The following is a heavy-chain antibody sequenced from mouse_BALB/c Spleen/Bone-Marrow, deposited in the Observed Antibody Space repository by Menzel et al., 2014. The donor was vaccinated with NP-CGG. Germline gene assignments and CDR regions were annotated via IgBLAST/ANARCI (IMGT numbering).Heavy chain of an antibody. CDR2: IYPGDGDT. CDR1: GYVFSTYW. Sequence: VKLQESGAELVRPGSSVKTSCESSGYVFSTYWINWVKQRPGQGLERIGQIYPGDGDTDYNGRFKDKATLTADKSSNTAYMQLSSLTSEDSAVYFCARGGISVDYWGQGTTLTVSS. J-gene: IGHJ2*01. V-gene: IGHV1-80*01. CDR3: ARGGISVDY.